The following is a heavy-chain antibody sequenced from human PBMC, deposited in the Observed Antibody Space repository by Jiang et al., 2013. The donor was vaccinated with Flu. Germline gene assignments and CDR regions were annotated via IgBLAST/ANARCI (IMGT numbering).Heavy chain of an antibody. J-gene: IGHJ3*02. CDR2: VYFSGAT. V-gene: IGHV4-39*01. D-gene: IGHD1-26*01. CDR1: SGSISSSSYY. CDR3: ARHISIVGATPHDAFDI. Sequence: TLSLTCTVSSGSISSSSYYWGWIRQPPGKGLEWIGSVYFSGATYSNPSFKSRVTISVDTSKNQFSLKLSSVTAADTAVYYCARHISIVGATPHDAFDIWGQGTMVTVSS.